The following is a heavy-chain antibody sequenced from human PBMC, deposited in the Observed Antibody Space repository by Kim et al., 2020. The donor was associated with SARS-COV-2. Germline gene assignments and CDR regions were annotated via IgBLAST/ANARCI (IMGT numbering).Heavy chain of an antibody. CDR2: ISSSSSYI. CDR3: ATHPTTIAAAGGAY. CDR1: GFTFSSYS. Sequence: GGSLRLSCAASGFTFSSYSMNWVRQAPGKGLEWVSSISSSSSYIYYADSVKGRFTISRDNAKNSLYLQMNSLRAEDTAVYYCATHPTTIAAAGGAYWGQGTLVTVSS. D-gene: IGHD6-13*01. V-gene: IGHV3-21*01. J-gene: IGHJ4*02.